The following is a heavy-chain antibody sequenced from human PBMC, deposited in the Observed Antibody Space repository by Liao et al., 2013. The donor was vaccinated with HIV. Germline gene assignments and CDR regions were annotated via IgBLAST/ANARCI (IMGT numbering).Heavy chain of an antibody. V-gene: IGHV4-39*07. D-gene: IGHD2-21*02. Sequence: QLQLQESGPGLVKPSETLSLTCMVSGDSFNIRNYYWGWVRQPPGKGLEWIGSIYYSGTYYTPSLKSRVTISIDTSKNQFSLSLTSVTAADTAIYYCARHTAEFDSWGQGSLVTVSS. CDR2: IYYSGT. CDR3: ARHTAEFDS. CDR1: GDSFNIRNYY. J-gene: IGHJ4*02.